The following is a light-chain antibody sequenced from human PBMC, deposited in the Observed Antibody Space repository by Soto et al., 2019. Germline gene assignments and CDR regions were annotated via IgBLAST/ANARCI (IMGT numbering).Light chain of an antibody. CDR1: QSISSY. Sequence: DIQMTQSPSSLSASVGDRVTITCRASQSISSYLNWYQQKPGKAPKLLIYAASSLQSGVPSSISGSGSGTDFSLTIRNLQPEDFATYYCQQTYSTPFTFGGGTTVEIK. J-gene: IGKJ4*01. CDR2: AAS. V-gene: IGKV1-39*01. CDR3: QQTYSTPFT.